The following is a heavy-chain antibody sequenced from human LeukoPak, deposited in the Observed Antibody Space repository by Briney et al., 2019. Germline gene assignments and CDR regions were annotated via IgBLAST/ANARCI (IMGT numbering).Heavy chain of an antibody. CDR3: ARIAVAGRVSVDY. D-gene: IGHD6-19*01. Sequence: KPGGSLRLSCAASGFTFSSYSMNWVRQAPGKGLEWVSSISSSSSYIYYADSVKGRFTISRDNAKNSLYLQMNSLRAEDTAVYYCARIAVAGRVSVDYWGQGTLVTVSS. V-gene: IGHV3-21*01. CDR2: ISSSSSYI. CDR1: GFTFSSYS. J-gene: IGHJ4*02.